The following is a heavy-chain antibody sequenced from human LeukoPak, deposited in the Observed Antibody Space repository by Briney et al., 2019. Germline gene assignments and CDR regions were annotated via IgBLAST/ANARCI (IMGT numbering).Heavy chain of an antibody. J-gene: IGHJ3*02. CDR1: GFTFSSYS. CDR2: ISSSSSTI. CDR3: ARAKRNGFDI. V-gene: IGHV3-48*01. Sequence: WGSLRLSCAASGFTFSSYSMNWVRQAPGKGLEWVSYISSSSSTIYYADSVKGRFTISRDNAMNSVYLQMNSLRAEDTAVYYCARAKRNGFDIWGQGTMVTVSS.